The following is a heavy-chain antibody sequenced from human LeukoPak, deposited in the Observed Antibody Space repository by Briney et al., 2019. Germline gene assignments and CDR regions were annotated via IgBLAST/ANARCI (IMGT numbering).Heavy chain of an antibody. Sequence: SETLSLTCTVSGGSISSGDYYWSWIRQPPGKGLEWIGYIYYSGSTYYNPSLKSRVTISVDTSKNQFSLKLSSVTAADTAVYYCARGGITMVRGASLDYWGQGTLVTVSS. J-gene: IGHJ4*02. CDR2: IYYSGST. CDR3: ARGGITMVRGASLDY. V-gene: IGHV4-30-4*01. D-gene: IGHD3-10*01. CDR1: GGSISSGDYY.